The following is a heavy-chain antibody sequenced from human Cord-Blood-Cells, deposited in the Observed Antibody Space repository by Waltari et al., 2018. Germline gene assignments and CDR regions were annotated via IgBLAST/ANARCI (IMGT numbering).Heavy chain of an antibody. CDR1: GYTFTGYY. J-gene: IGHJ5*02. D-gene: IGHD6-13*01. Sequence: QVQLVQSGAEVTKPGASVKVSCTASGYTFTGYYMNLVRHAPGQGLEWMGWINPNSGGTNYAQKFQGRVTMTRDTSISTAYMELSRLRSDDTAVYYCARDLSSSSWYWFDPWGQGTLVTVSS. CDR3: ARDLSSSSWYWFDP. V-gene: IGHV1-2*02. CDR2: INPNSGGT.